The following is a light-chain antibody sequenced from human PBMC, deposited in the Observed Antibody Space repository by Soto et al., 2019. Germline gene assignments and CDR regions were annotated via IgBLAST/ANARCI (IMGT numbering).Light chain of an antibody. CDR2: GAS. CDR1: RSVSNR. Sequence: EILMTQSPATLSVSPGETVTFSCRASRSVSNRLAWYQHKPGQAPRLLISGASNGATGIPPKFSGSGSGTEFTLTISRLEPEDSAVYYCHQYTRSPLFTFGPGTKVDIK. V-gene: IGKV3-15*01. CDR3: HQYTRSPLFT. J-gene: IGKJ3*01.